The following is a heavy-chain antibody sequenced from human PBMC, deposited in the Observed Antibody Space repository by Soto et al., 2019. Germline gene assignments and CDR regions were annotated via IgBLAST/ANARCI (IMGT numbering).Heavy chain of an antibody. J-gene: IGHJ4*02. Sequence: GGSLRLSCAASGFTFSSYAMSWVRQAPGKGLEWVSAISGSGGSTYYADSVKGRFTISRDNSKNTLYLQMNGLRAEDTAVYYCAKDLISGWYPRAPDYWGQGTLVTVSS. CDR1: GFTFSSYA. CDR3: AKDLISGWYPRAPDY. D-gene: IGHD6-19*01. CDR2: ISGSGGST. V-gene: IGHV3-23*01.